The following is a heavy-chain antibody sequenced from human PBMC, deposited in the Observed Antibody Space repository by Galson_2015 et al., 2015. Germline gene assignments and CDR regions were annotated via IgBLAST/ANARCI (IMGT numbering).Heavy chain of an antibody. Sequence: SVKVSCKASGGTFSSYAISWVRQAPGQGLEWMGGIIPIFGTANYAQKFQGRVTITADESTSTAYMELSSLRSEDTAVYYCARGIEVVTAIPGRWFDPWGQGTLVTVSS. CDR2: IIPIFGTA. CDR1: GGTFSSYA. V-gene: IGHV1-69*13. CDR3: ARGIEVVTAIPGRWFDP. J-gene: IGHJ5*02. D-gene: IGHD2-21*02.